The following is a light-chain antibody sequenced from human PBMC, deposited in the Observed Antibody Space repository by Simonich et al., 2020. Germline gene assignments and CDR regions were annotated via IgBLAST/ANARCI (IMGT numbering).Light chain of an antibody. CDR1: QSVSSSY. J-gene: IGKJ2*01. CDR2: GAS. V-gene: IGKV3-20*01. CDR3: QQYGSSPLT. Sequence: EIVLTQSPATLSLSPGERATLSCRASQSVSSSYLAWYQQKPGQAPRLLIYGASSRATGIPDRFSGSESGTDFTLTISRLEPEDFAVYYCQQYGSSPLTFGQGTKLEIK.